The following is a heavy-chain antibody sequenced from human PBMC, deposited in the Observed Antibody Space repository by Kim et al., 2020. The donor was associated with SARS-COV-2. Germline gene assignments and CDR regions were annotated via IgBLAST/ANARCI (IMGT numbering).Heavy chain of an antibody. D-gene: IGHD4-17*01. Sequence: GGSLRLSCAASGFTFSDAWMSWVRQAPGKGLEWVGRIKSKTDGKSDGGSTDYAAPVKGRFTISRDDSKNTLYLQMNSLKTEDTAVYYCTTLYGDYVDYWGQGTLVTVSS. CDR1: GFTFSDAW. CDR2: IKSKTDGKSDGGST. V-gene: IGHV3-15*01. CDR3: TTLYGDYVDY. J-gene: IGHJ4*02.